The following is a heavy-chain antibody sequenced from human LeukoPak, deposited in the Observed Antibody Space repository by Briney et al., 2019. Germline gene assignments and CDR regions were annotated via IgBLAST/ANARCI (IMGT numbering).Heavy chain of an antibody. CDR1: GYTFTGYY. Sequence: ASVKVSCKASGYTFTGYYIHWVRQAPGQGLEWMGWINPNSGATKYAQEFQGRVTMTGDTSISTAFMELSRVRSDDTAVYYCAKGLDYGDPFNFDYWGQGTLVTASS. CDR2: INPNSGAT. J-gene: IGHJ4*02. D-gene: IGHD4-17*01. CDR3: AKGLDYGDPFNFDY. V-gene: IGHV1-2*02.